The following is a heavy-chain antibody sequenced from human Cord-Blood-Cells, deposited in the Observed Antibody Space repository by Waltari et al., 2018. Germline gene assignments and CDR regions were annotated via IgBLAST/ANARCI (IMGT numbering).Heavy chain of an antibody. D-gene: IGHD2-15*01. CDR1: GFTFSSYA. CDR3: AKDVSEIVVVDACDI. J-gene: IGHJ3*02. CDR2: ISGSGGST. Sequence: EVQLLESGGGLVQPGGSLRLSCAASGFTFSSYAMSWVRPAPGKGLEWVSAISGSGGSTYYSCSVQGRCTISRGNSKNTLYLQMNSLRAEDTAVYYCAKDVSEIVVVDACDIWGQETMVTVSS. V-gene: IGHV3-23*01.